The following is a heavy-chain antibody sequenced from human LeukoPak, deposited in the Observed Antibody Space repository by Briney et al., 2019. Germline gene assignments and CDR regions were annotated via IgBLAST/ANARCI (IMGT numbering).Heavy chain of an antibody. V-gene: IGHV1-2*02. CDR2: INPNSGGT. CDR1: GYTFTGYY. Sequence: ASVKVSCKASGYTFTGYYMHWVRQAPGQGLEWMGWINPNSGGTNYAQKFQDRVTMTRDTSISTAYMELSRLRSDDTAVYYCARYVYRDSSGWYDAAFDIWGQGTMVTVSS. D-gene: IGHD6-19*01. CDR3: ARYVYRDSSGWYDAAFDI. J-gene: IGHJ3*02.